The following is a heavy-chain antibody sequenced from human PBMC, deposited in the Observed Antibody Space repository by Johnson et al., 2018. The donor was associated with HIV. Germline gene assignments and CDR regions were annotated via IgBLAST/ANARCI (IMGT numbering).Heavy chain of an antibody. CDR3: ARGLDYYDYSGLRAAAFDL. CDR2: IKSDGSNT. J-gene: IGHJ3*01. Sequence: VQLVESGGGVVRPGGSLRLSCAASGFTFSSYWMHWVRQDPGKGLVWVSRIKSDGSNTAYADSLRGRFTISGDNAKSTLYLHMNSLRAEDTAVYFCARGLDYYDYSGLRAAAFDLWGQGTMVTVSP. D-gene: IGHD3-22*01. V-gene: IGHV3-74*02. CDR1: GFTFSSYW.